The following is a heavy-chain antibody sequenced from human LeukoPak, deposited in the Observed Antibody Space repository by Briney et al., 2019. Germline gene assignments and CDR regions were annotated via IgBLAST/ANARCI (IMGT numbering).Heavy chain of an antibody. CDR2: ITNSGGTM. CDR1: GFTFSSYS. Sequence: GGSLRLSCAASGFTFSSYSMNWVRQAPGKGLEWVSYITNSGGTMYYADFVKGRFTISRDNAKNSLYLQMSSLRAEDTAVYYCARDLQTVPTHDLGYWGQGTLVTVSS. V-gene: IGHV3-48*01. D-gene: IGHD2-2*01. J-gene: IGHJ4*02. CDR3: ARDLQTVPTHDLGY.